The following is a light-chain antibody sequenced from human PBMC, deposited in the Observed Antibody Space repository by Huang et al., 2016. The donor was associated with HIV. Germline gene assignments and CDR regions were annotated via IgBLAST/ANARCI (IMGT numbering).Light chain of an antibody. CDR2: DVS. J-gene: IGKJ4*01. Sequence: VLTQSPATLSWYPGERVTLSCRASQSVGSYIAWYQQRPGQSPRLLIYDVSNRATVTPVRFSGGGSGTDFTLTSSSLESEDLAVYYCQQRSSGVSFGGGTKVQVK. V-gene: IGKV3-11*01. CDR3: QQRSSGVS. CDR1: QSVGSY.